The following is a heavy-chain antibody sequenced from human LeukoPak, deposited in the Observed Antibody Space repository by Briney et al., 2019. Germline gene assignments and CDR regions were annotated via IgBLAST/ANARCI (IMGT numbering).Heavy chain of an antibody. CDR2: ISGSGGST. J-gene: IGHJ4*02. D-gene: IGHD6-19*01. CDR3: AKETTGYSSGWYDY. V-gene: IGHV3-23*01. CDR1: GFTFSSYA. Sequence: PGRSLRLSCAASGFTFSSYAMHWVRQAPGKGLEWVSAISGSGGSTYYADSVKGRFTISRDNSKNTLYLQMNSLRAEDTAVYYCAKETTGYSSGWYDYWGQGTLVTVSS.